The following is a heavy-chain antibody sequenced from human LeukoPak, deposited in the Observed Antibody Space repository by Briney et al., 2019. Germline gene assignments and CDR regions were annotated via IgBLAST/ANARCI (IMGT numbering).Heavy chain of an antibody. Sequence: GGSLRLSCAASGFTFSNYWMSWVRQAPGKGLEWVANINQEGSEKYYVDSVRGRFTISRDNGKNSLYLQMNSLRTEDTAVYYCTRALGSYTSFDSWGQGTLVTVSS. J-gene: IGHJ4*02. V-gene: IGHV3-7*03. CDR3: TRALGSYTSFDS. D-gene: IGHD2-2*02. CDR2: INQEGSEK. CDR1: GFTFSNYW.